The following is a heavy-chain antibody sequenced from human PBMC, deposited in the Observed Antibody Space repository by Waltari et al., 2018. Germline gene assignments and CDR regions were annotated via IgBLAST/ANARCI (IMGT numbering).Heavy chain of an antibody. D-gene: IGHD3-22*01. J-gene: IGHJ6*02. Sequence: QVQLQESGPGLVKPSETLSLTCAVSGYSISSGYYWGWIRQPPGKGLEWIGSIYHSGSTYYNPSLKGRVTISVDTSKNQFSLKLSSVTAADTAVYYCARYYYDSSGYYYRNYYYGMDVWGQGTTVTVSS. V-gene: IGHV4-38-2*01. CDR1: GYSISSGYY. CDR2: IYHSGST. CDR3: ARYYYDSSGYYYRNYYYGMDV.